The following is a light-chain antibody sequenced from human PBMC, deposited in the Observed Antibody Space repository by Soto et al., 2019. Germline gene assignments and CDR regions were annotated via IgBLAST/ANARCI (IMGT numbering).Light chain of an antibody. CDR3: AAWDDSLL. CDR1: SSNIGSNY. J-gene: IGLJ2*01. Sequence: VLTQPPSASGTPGQRVTISCSGSSSNIGSNYVYWYQQLPGTAPKLLIYSNNQRPSGVPDRFSGSKSGTSASLAISGLRSEDEADYYCAAWDDSLLFGGGTKVTVL. CDR2: SNN. V-gene: IGLV1-47*02.